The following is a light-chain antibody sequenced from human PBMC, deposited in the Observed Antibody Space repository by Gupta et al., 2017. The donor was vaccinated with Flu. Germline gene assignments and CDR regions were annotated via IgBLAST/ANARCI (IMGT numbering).Light chain of an antibody. Sequence: ISCRSSQSLLYVDGKTYLNWFHQRPGQSPRRLIYNVSNRDSGVPDRFSGSGSGTDFTLKISRVEAEDVGVYYCMQATHWPYTFGQGTKLEIK. J-gene: IGKJ2*01. CDR2: NVS. CDR3: MQATHWPYT. V-gene: IGKV2-30*01. CDR1: QSLLYVDGKTY.